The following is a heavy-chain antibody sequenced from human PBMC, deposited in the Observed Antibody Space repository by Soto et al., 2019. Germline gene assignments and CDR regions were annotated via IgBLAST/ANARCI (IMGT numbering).Heavy chain of an antibody. J-gene: IGHJ6*03. Sequence: QVQLVQSGAEVKKPGASVKVSCKASGYTFTDYDINWVRQATGQGLEWMGWMNPNSGNTGYPQKFQSRIDMTRKNSISTAYMEMRRVRSEDTAVYYCARVESGFDSCYYYNMDLWGQGTTVTVSS. CDR3: ARVESGFDSCYYYNMDL. D-gene: IGHD3-3*01. CDR1: GYTFTDYD. V-gene: IGHV1-8*01. CDR2: MNPNSGNT.